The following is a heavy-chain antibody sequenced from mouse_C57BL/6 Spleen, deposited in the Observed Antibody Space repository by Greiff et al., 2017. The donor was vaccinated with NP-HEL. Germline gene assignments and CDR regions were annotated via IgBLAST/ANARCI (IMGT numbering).Heavy chain of an antibody. D-gene: IGHD5-2*01. CDR1: GFSLTSYG. Sequence: QVQLQQSGPGLVAPSQSLSITCTVSGFSLTSYGVHWVRQPPGKGLEWLVVIWSDGSTTYNSALKSRLSISKDNSKSQVFLKMNSLQTDDTAMYYCARHDGNSPAWFAYWGQGTLVTVSA. CDR2: IWSDGST. V-gene: IGHV2-6-1*01. J-gene: IGHJ3*01. CDR3: ARHDGNSPAWFAY.